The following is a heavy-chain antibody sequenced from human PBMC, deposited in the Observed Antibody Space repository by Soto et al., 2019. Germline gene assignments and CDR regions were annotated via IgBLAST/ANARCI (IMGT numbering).Heavy chain of an antibody. D-gene: IGHD5-12*01. CDR1: GYTFTGYY. CDR3: ARDFSGLRQNNWFDP. V-gene: IGHV1-2*02. J-gene: IGHJ5*02. CDR2: INTNSGGT. Sequence: QVQLVQSGAEVKKPGASVKVSCKASGYTFTGYYMHWVRQAPGQGLEWMGWINTNSGGTNYAQKFQGRVTMTRDTSISTAYMELSRLISDDTAVYYCARDFSGLRQNNWFDPWGQGTLVTVSS.